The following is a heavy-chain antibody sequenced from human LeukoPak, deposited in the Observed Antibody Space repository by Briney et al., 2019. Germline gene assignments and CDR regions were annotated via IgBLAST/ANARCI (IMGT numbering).Heavy chain of an antibody. J-gene: IGHJ4*02. CDR3: ARETRYSGGSSFDY. V-gene: IGHV3-66*01. CDR2: IYSGGST. Sequence: GGSLRLSCAASGFTVSSNYMSWVRQAPGKGLEWVSVIYSGGSTYYADSVKGRFTISRDNSKNTLYLQMNSLRAEDTAVYYCARETRYSGGSSFDYWGQGTLVTVSS. D-gene: IGHD1-26*01. CDR1: GFTVSSNY.